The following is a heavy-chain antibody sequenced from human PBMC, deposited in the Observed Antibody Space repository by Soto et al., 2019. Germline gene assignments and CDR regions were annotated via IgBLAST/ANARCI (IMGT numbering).Heavy chain of an antibody. J-gene: IGHJ5*02. CDR3: ARGIAAAGGWFDP. D-gene: IGHD6-13*01. CDR1: GDSVSTNSAA. CDR2: TYYRSKWYS. Sequence: QVQLQQSGPGLVKPSQTLSLTCAISGDSVSTNSAAWNWIRQSPSRGLEWLGRTYYRSKWYSDSAVFVKSRITINPDTSKNQFSLQLDSVTPEDTAVYYCARGIAAAGGWFDPWGQGTLVTVSS. V-gene: IGHV6-1*01.